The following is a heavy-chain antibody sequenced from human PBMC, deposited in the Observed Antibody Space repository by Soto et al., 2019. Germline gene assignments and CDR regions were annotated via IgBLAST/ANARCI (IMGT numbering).Heavy chain of an antibody. CDR3: ARLTSPRDRKKYYFDY. V-gene: IGHV1-8*01. CDR1: GYTFTSYD. J-gene: IGHJ4*02. Sequence: QVQLVQSGAEVKKPGASVKVSCKASGYTFTSYDINWVRQATGQGLEWMGWMNPNSGNTGYAQKFQGRVTMTRNTSISTAYMELSSLRSEDTAVYYCARLTSPRDRKKYYFDYWGQGTLVTVSS. CDR2: MNPNSGNT. D-gene: IGHD2-21*02.